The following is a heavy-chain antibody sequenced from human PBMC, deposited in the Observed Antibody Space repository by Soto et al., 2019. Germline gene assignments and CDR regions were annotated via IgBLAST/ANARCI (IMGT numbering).Heavy chain of an antibody. CDR3: AKHRLLYGSGSYPIDY. CDR2: ISYDGGHK. Sequence: QVQLVESGGGVVQPGRSLRLSCAASGFTHRSYGMQWVRQAPGKGLELMAIISYDGGHKYYADSVKGRFTISRDNSKNTVYLQMNSLRPEDTAMYYCAKHRLLYGSGSYPIDYSGQGTLVTVSS. V-gene: IGHV3-30*18. CDR1: GFTHRSYG. D-gene: IGHD3-10*01. J-gene: IGHJ4*02.